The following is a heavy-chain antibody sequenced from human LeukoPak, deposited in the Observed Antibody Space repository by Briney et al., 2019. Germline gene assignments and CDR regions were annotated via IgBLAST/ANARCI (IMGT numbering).Heavy chain of an antibody. J-gene: IGHJ2*01. CDR1: GGTLSRYA. CDR3: ARDEDRWYFDL. V-gene: IGHV1-69*05. D-gene: IGHD2-15*01. Sequence: ASVKVSSKASGGTLSRYAISSVREAPGQGLEWMGGIIPIFGTANYAQKFQGRVTITTDESTSTAYMEQSSLRSEDTAVYYCARDEDRWYFDLWRRGTLVTVSS. CDR2: IIPIFGTA.